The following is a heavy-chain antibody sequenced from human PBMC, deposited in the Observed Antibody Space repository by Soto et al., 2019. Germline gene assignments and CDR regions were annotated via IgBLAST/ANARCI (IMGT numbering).Heavy chain of an antibody. CDR3: ARETRRIAVAGNVDY. V-gene: IGHV1-2*02. CDR1: GYTFTGYY. D-gene: IGHD6-19*01. Sequence: ASVKVSCKASGYTFTGYYMRWVRQAPGQGLEWMGWINPNSGGTNYAQKFQGRVTMARDTSISTAYMELSRLRSDDTAVYYCARETRRIAVAGNVDYWGQGTLVTVSS. CDR2: INPNSGGT. J-gene: IGHJ4*02.